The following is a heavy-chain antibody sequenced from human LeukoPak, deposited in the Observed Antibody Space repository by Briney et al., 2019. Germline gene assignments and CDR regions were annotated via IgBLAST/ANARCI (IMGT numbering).Heavy chain of an antibody. D-gene: IGHD1-7*01. CDR1: GFTVSSNY. CDR2: IYSGGNT. Sequence: QPGGSLRPSCAASGFTVSSNYMSWVRQAPGKGLEWVSVIYSGGNTYYADSVKGRFTISRDNSKNTLYLQMNSLRAEDTAVYYCARDRGYNWNSGSFDYWGQGTLVTVSS. CDR3: ARDRGYNWNSGSFDY. V-gene: IGHV3-66*02. J-gene: IGHJ4*02.